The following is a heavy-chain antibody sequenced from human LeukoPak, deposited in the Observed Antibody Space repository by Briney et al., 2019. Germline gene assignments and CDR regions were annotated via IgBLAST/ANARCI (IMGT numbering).Heavy chain of an antibody. V-gene: IGHV3-21*01. CDR2: ISSSSSYI. D-gene: IGHD4-11*01. Sequence: GGALRLSFAASGSTFSSYTMNWVRQAPGKGLEWVSSISSSSSYIYYADSVKGRFTISRDNAKNSLYLQMNSLRAEDTAVYYCARDQGGSSTVTTADYWGQGTLVTVSS. CDR3: ARDQGGSSTVTTADY. J-gene: IGHJ4*02. CDR1: GSTFSSYT.